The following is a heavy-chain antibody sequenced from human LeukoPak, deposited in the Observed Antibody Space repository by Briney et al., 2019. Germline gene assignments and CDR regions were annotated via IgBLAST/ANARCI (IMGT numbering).Heavy chain of an antibody. V-gene: IGHV1-18*01. J-gene: IGHJ6*04. CDR1: GYTFTSYG. CDR3: ARDLILGKGAPNYSTYVRPHYYGRDV. CDR2: ISAYNGNT. Sequence: ASVKVSCKASGYTFTSYGISWVRQAPGQGLEWMGWISAYNGNTNYAQKLQGRVTMTTDTSTSTAYMELRSLRSDDTAVYYCARDLILGKGAPNYSTYVRPHYYGRDVGGKGTTVPVPS. D-gene: IGHD4-11*01.